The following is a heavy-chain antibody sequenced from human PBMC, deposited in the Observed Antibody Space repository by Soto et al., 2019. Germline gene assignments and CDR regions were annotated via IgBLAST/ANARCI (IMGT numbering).Heavy chain of an antibody. Sequence: SETLSLTCAVSGGSISSSNWWSWIRQPPGKGLEWIGEINHSGSTNYNPSLKSRVTISVDTSKNQFSLKLSSVTAADTAVYYCARGSGYRAAHPDYWGQGTLVTVSS. J-gene: IGHJ4*02. CDR1: GGSISSSNW. CDR2: INHSGST. D-gene: IGHD3-22*01. V-gene: IGHV4-4*02. CDR3: ARGSGYRAAHPDY.